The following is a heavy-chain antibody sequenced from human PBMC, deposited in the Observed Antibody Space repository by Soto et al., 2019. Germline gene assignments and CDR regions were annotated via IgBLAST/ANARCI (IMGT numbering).Heavy chain of an antibody. CDR3: AIGGYTSIDY. CDR1: GGYSSSYY. D-gene: IGHD5-12*01. CDR2: MYYSGRT. V-gene: IGHV4-59*01. Sequence: QVQLQESGPGLVTPSETLSLTCTGSGGYSSSYYWSWIRQHPGKGLEWIGYMYYSGRTNYNPALKSRVNISVDTSKLQLSLMLSSVTSADKALYYCAIGGYTSIDYCGQGTLVSVSS. J-gene: IGHJ4*02.